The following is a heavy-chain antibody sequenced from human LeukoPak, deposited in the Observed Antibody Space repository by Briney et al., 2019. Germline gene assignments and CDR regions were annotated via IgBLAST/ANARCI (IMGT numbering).Heavy chain of an antibody. CDR3: ARVGAYCSSSSCFDY. D-gene: IGHD2-2*01. J-gene: IGHJ4*02. CDR1: GYTFTSYG. V-gene: IGHV1-18*01. Sequence: ASVKVSCKTSGYTFTSYGISWVRQAPGQGLEWRGWISAYNGNTDYAQNLQDRVTMTTDTSTSTAYMELRSLRSDDTAVYYCARVGAYCSSSSCFDYWDQGTLVTVSS. CDR2: ISAYNGNT.